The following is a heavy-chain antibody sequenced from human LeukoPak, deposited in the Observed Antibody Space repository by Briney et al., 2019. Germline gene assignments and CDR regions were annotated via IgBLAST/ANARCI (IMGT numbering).Heavy chain of an antibody. J-gene: IGHJ6*03. CDR2: MNPNSGNT. CDR1: GYTFTSYD. Sequence: ASVKVSCKASGYTFTSYDINWVRQATGQGLEWMGWMNPNSGNTGYAQKFQGRVTMTRNTPISTAYMELRRLRSEDTAVYYCARRGWELLYYYYSYMAVWGKGTTVTISS. CDR3: ARRGWELLYYYYSYMAV. D-gene: IGHD1-26*01. V-gene: IGHV1-8*01.